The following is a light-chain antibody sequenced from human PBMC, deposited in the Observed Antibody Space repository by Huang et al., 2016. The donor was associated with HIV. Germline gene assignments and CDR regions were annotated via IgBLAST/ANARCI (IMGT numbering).Light chain of an antibody. J-gene: IGKJ2*01. V-gene: IGKV1-NL1*01. CDR2: AAS. CDR1: QGISNS. CDR3: QQYFSTPNT. Sequence: DIQMTQSPSSLSASVSDRVTITCRASQGISNSLAWYQQKPGKAPKLLLHAASKLASGVPSRFRGSGSGTNYSLTINTGQPADFATYYCQQYFSTPNTFGQGTKLEIK.